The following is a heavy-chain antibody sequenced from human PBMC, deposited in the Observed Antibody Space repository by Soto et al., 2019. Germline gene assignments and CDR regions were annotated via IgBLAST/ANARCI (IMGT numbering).Heavy chain of an antibody. CDR1: EYKCVDYW. V-gene: IGHV5-51*01. D-gene: IGHD6-13*01. CDR2: IYPGDSDT. Sequence: KGFEYKCVDYWIGWMIKMHGKGLEWMGIIYPGDSDTRYSPSFQGQVTISADKSISTAYLQWSSLKASDTAMYYCARGGYSSSWYDAFDIWGQGTMVTVSS. J-gene: IGHJ3*02. CDR3: ARGGYSSSWYDAFDI.